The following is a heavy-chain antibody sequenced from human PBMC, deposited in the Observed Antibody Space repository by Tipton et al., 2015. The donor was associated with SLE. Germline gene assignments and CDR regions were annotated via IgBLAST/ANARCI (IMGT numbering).Heavy chain of an antibody. V-gene: IGHV4-39*07. CDR3: ARHSLWHYFDY. J-gene: IGHJ4*02. CDR1: GGSISSSNYY. D-gene: IGHD2-21*01. CDR2: IYYSGST. Sequence: TLSLTCTVSGGSISSSNYYWGWIRQPPGKGLEWIGSIYYSGSTYYNPSLKSRVTISVDTSKNQFSLKLSSVTAADTAVYYCARHSLWHYFDYWGQGTLVTVSS.